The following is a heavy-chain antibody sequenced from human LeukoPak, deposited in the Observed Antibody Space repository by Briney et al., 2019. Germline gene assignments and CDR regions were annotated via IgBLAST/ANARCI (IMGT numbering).Heavy chain of an antibody. J-gene: IGHJ4*02. CDR2: IRNKANNYTT. D-gene: IGHD3-16*01. CDR1: GXTFSDYD. CDR3: VRTDWGSCFDY. Sequence: PGGSLRLSCAASGXTFSDYDMNWVRQAPGKGLEWVGRIRNKANNYTTEYAASVKGRFTISRDDSKNSLYLQMNSLKTEDTAVYYCVRTDWGSCFDYWGQGTLVAVSS. V-gene: IGHV3-72*01.